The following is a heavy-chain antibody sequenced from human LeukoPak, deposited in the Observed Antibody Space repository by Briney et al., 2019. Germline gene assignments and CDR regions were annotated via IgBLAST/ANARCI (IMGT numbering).Heavy chain of an antibody. CDR3: ASRYCTSTNCYAFDI. D-gene: IGHD2-2*01. Sequence: PGGSRRLSCAASGFTFSSYSMNWVRQAPGKGLEWVSAISSSSDYIFYADSVQGRFTISRDNAVNSLFLQMNSLRAEDTAVYYCASRYCTSTNCYAFDIWGQGTMVTVSS. J-gene: IGHJ3*02. V-gene: IGHV3-21*01. CDR2: ISSSSDYI. CDR1: GFTFSSYS.